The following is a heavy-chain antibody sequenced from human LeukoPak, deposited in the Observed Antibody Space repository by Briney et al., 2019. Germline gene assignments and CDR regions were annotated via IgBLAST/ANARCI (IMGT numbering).Heavy chain of an antibody. Sequence: GGSLRLSCAASGFTFSSYWMYWVRRAPGKGLVWVSRINNDGSSTIYADSVKGRFTIPRDNAKNTLYLQMNSLRDDDTAVYYCVRDNGGEHLWGQGTLVTVSS. D-gene: IGHD3-16*01. J-gene: IGHJ4*02. CDR2: INNDGSST. CDR1: GFTFSSYW. V-gene: IGHV3-74*01. CDR3: VRDNGGEHL.